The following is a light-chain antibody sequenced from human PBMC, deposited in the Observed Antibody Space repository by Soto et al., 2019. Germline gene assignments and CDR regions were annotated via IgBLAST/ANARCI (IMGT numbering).Light chain of an antibody. V-gene: IGKV3-15*01. J-gene: IGKJ5*01. CDR1: QSISSK. CDR3: QQYKIWSSIT. Sequence: EIVMTQSPATLSVSPGERATLSCRASQSISSKVGWYQQKPGQAPRLLIYGASTRATGVPPRFSGSGSGTEFTLTISSLQSEDFEVYYCQQYKIWSSITFGQGKRLEIK. CDR2: GAS.